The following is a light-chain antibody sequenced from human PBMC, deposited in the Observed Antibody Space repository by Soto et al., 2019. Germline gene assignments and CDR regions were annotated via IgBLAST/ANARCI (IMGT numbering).Light chain of an antibody. V-gene: IGKV3-20*01. J-gene: IGKJ5*01. CDR3: QRYGSSPLIT. CDR2: GTS. CDR1: QSVSSSS. Sequence: GHRATLSCRASQSVSSSSLAWYQQRPGQAPRLLIYGTSSRATGIPDRFSGSGSGTDFTLTISRLEPEDFAVYFCQRYGSSPLITCGQGTRLEIK.